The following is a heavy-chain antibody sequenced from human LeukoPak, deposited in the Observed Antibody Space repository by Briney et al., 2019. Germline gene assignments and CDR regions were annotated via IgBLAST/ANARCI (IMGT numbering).Heavy chain of an antibody. J-gene: IGHJ4*02. CDR3: TTGGSVITVTRSYDF. V-gene: IGHV3-15*07. Sequence: GGSLRLSCAASGFIFSSFSVNWVRQAPGKGLEWVGRIKSKADGETTDYAAPVQGRFIVSRDDSTATLYLQMNSLQTEDTAVYYCTTGGSVITVTRSYDFWGQGTLVTVSS. CDR1: GFIFSSFS. CDR2: IKSKADGETT. D-gene: IGHD4-17*01.